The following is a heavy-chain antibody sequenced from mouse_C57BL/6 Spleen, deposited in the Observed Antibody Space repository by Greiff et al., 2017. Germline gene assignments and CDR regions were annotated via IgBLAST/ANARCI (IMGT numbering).Heavy chain of an antibody. CDR1: GYTFTSYW. CDR2: IDPSDSET. V-gene: IGHV1-52*01. D-gene: IGHD3-2*02. J-gene: IGHJ1*03. CDR3: ARYQALGGYFDV. Sequence: QVQLQQPGAELVRPGSSVKLSCKASGYTFTSYWMHWVKQRPIQGLEWIGNIDPSDSETHYNQKFKDKATLTVDKSSSTAYMQLSSLTSEDSAVYYCARYQALGGYFDVGGTGTTLTVPS.